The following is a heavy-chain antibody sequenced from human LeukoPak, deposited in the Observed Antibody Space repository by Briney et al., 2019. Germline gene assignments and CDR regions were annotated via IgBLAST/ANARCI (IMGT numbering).Heavy chain of an antibody. CDR2: INHSGST. D-gene: IGHD3-10*01. CDR3: ARQALYGSGSYYSQNYYYYMDV. Sequence: SETLSLTCTVSSGSISSSSYYWGWIRQPPGKGLEWIGEINHSGSTNYNPSLKSRVTISVDTSKNQFSLKLSSVTAADTAVYYCARQALYGSGSYYSQNYYYYMDVWGKGTTVTISS. CDR1: SGSISSSSYY. V-gene: IGHV4-39*01. J-gene: IGHJ6*03.